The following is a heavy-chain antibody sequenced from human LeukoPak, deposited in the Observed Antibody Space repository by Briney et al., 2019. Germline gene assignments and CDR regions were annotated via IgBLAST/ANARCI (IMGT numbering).Heavy chain of an antibody. Sequence: PGGSLRLSCAASGFTFSTREMNWVRQAPGKGLEWISYISGSGGDIYYADSVKGRFTISRDNAKNSLYLQMNSLTAEDTGVYYCARTLGSGGFIWYFDLWGRGTLVSVSA. V-gene: IGHV3-48*03. CDR2: ISGSGGDI. CDR1: GFTFSTRE. D-gene: IGHD3-10*01. CDR3: ARTLGSGGFIWYFDL. J-gene: IGHJ2*01.